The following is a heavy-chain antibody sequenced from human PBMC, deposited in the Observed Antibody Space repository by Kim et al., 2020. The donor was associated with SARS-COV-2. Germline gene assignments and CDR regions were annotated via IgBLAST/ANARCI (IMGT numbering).Heavy chain of an antibody. CDR1: GGSFSGYY. V-gene: IGHV4-34*01. J-gene: IGHJ4*02. D-gene: IGHD5-12*01. CDR3: ARGGGWLQEEYY. CDR2: INHSGST. Sequence: SETLSLTCAVYGGSFSGYYWSWIRQPPGKGLEWIGEINHSGSTNYNPSLKSRVTISVDTSKNQFSLKLSSVTAADTAVYYCARGGGWLQEEYYWGQGTLVTVSS.